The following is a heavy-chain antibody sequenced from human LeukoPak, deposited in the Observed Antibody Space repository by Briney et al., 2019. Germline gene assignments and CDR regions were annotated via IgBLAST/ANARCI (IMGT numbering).Heavy chain of an antibody. Sequence: PGGSLRLSCAASGFTFSNYWMTWVRQAPGKGLEGVANIKQDGSEKYYVDSVKGRFTISRDNAKNSLFLQMNSLRAEDTAVYYCARDVSDENGSSSRIHLDSWGQGTLVSVSS. CDR2: IKQDGSEK. V-gene: IGHV3-7*01. J-gene: IGHJ4*02. CDR1: GFTFSNYW. CDR3: ARDVSDENGSSSRIHLDS. D-gene: IGHD6-6*01.